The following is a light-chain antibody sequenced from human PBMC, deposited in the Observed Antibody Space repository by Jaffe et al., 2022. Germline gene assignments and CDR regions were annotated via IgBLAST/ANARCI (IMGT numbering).Light chain of an antibody. CDR3: QQYHSSPWT. V-gene: IGKV1-8*01. J-gene: IGKJ1*01. CDR2: AAS. CDR1: QGISSY. Sequence: AIRMTQSPSSLSASTGDRVTITCRASQGISSYLAWYQQKAGKAPKLLIYAASTLQSGVPSRLSGSGSGTDFTLTISCLQSEDFATYYCQQYHSSPWTFGQGTKVEIK.